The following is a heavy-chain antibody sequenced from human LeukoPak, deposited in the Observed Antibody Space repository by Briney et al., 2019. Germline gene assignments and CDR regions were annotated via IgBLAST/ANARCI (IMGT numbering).Heavy chain of an antibody. J-gene: IGHJ4*02. CDR3: AKDKSNCFFDY. V-gene: IGHV3-23*01. CDR1: GFPFSSYP. D-gene: IGHD2-21*01. CDR2: ISGSGGST. Sequence: GGSLRLSCAASGFPFSSYPMIWVRQAPGKALECVSCISGSGGSTYYADSVKGRFTISRDNSKKKLYLQMNNLRAEDTAVYYCAKDKSNCFFDYWGQGTLVTVSS.